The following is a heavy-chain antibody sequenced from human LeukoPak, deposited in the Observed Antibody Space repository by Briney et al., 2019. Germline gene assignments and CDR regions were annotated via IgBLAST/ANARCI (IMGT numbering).Heavy chain of an antibody. D-gene: IGHD3-10*01. V-gene: IGHV3-30-3*01. CDR1: GFTFSSYA. Sequence: PGGSLRLSCAASGFTFSSYAMHWVRQAPGKGLEWVAVISYDGSNKYYADSVKGRFTISRDNSKNTLYLQMNSLRAEDTAVYYCARESDTYGSGSSPFDYWGQGTLVTVSS. CDR2: ISYDGSNK. CDR3: ARESDTYGSGSSPFDY. J-gene: IGHJ4*02.